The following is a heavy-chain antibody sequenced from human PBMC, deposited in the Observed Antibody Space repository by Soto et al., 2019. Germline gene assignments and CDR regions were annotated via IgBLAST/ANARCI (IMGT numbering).Heavy chain of an antibody. Sequence: PSETLSLTCTVSGGSLSSGPYSWGWIRQPPEKGLEWIGTFSYSGSTYYNPSLESRVTISVDTSKNQFSLKVSSVTAADTAMYYCARLGGYCSTTTCYGYYAMDVWGQGTTVTGSS. D-gene: IGHD2-2*01. V-gene: IGHV4-39*01. CDR3: ARLGGYCSTTTCYGYYAMDV. J-gene: IGHJ6*02. CDR2: FSYSGST. CDR1: GGSLSSGPYS.